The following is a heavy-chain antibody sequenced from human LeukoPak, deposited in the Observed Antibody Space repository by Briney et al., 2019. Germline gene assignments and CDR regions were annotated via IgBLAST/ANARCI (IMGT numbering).Heavy chain of an antibody. Sequence: SETLSLTCTVSGDSISSSSYYWGWIRQPPGKGLEWIGSIYYSGSTYYNPSLKSRVTISVDTSKNQFSLKLSSVTAADTAVYYCASSSSWIFDYWGQGTLVTVSS. CDR2: IYYSGST. CDR3: ASSSSWIFDY. D-gene: IGHD6-13*01. CDR1: GDSISSSSYY. J-gene: IGHJ4*02. V-gene: IGHV4-39*07.